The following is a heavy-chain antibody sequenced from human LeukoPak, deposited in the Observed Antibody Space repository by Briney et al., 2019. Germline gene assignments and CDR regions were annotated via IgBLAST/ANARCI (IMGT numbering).Heavy chain of an antibody. CDR2: ISSSGSTI. CDR1: GFTFSSYE. Sequence: GGSLRLSCAASGFTFSSYEMNWVRQAPGKGLEWVSYISSSGSTIYYADSVKGRFTISGDNAKNSLYLQMNSLRAEDTAVYYCARNRDSVRATGSNYWGQGTLVTVSS. V-gene: IGHV3-48*03. D-gene: IGHD1-14*01. CDR3: ARNRDSVRATGSNY. J-gene: IGHJ4*02.